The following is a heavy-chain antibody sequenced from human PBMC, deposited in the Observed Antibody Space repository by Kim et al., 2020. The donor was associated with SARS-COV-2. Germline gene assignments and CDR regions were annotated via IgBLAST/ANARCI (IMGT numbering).Heavy chain of an antibody. Sequence: GGSLRLSCAASGFTFRSYWMHWVRQAPGKGLVWVSRINSDASVTNYADSVKGRFTISRDNAKNTLYLQMNSLRAGDTAVYYCARLSDYYSDGYWGQGTLVTVSS. CDR2: INSDASVT. V-gene: IGHV3-74*01. D-gene: IGHD4-17*01. CDR1: GFTFRSYW. J-gene: IGHJ4*02. CDR3: ARLSDYYSDGY.